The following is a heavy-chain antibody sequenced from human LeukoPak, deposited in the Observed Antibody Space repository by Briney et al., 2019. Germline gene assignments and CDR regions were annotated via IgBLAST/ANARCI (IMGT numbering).Heavy chain of an antibody. J-gene: IGHJ4*02. V-gene: IGHV1-2*02. D-gene: IGHD3-22*01. CDR2: INPNSGGT. Sequence: GASVKVSCKASGYTFTGYYMHWVRQAPGQGLEWMGWINPNSGGTNYAQKFQGRVTMTRNTSISTAYMELSSLRSEDTAVYYCARGRDSMIEYPLDYWGQGTLVTVSS. CDR1: GYTFTGYY. CDR3: ARGRDSMIEYPLDY.